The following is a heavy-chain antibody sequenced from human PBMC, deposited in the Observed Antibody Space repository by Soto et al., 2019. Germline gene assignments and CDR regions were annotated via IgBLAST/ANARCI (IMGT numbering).Heavy chain of an antibody. CDR1: GLTFSNYA. CDR2: MSGSSGTT. Sequence: LRLSCATSGLTFSNYAMSWVRQAPGGGLEWVSSMSGSSGTTYYADSVRGRFTISRDRSKNTLYLQMSSLRAEDTALYYCAKNQERELPRVIDFWGQGTLVTVSS. J-gene: IGHJ4*02. V-gene: IGHV3-23*01. CDR3: AKNQERELPRVIDF. D-gene: IGHD1-7*01.